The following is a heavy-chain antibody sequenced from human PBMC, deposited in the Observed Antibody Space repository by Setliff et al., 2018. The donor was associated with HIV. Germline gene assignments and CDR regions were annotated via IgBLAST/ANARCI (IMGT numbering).Heavy chain of an antibody. D-gene: IGHD3-22*01. CDR2: ISWSGGGT. CDR1: GFTFEDYG. J-gene: IGHJ6*02. Sequence: GSLRLSCAVSGFTFEDYGMSWVRQVPGKGLEWVSGISWSGGGTGYAASVKGRFTISRDDAKNSLYLQMSSLRVEDTALYFCARSFPYYYESGGVYAMDVWGLGTTVTVSS. V-gene: IGHV3-20*04. CDR3: ARSFPYYYESGGVYAMDV.